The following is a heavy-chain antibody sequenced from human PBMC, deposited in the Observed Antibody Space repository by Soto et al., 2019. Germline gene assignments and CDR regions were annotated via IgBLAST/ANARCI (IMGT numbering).Heavy chain of an antibody. CDR3: ESGGVGGTALWGYLDY. Sequence: QVQLVESGGGLVQPGRSLRLSCVASGFTFSGYCMHWVRQAPGKGLEWVAIIRYDGSTIYYADSVRGRFAISRDNSKNTIFLQMDRLGAEVTAVTYCESGGVGGTALWGYLDYWGKGATVTVSS. D-gene: IGHD2-21*01. V-gene: IGHV3-33*01. CDR1: GFTFSGYC. CDR2: IRYDGSTI. J-gene: IGHJ6*04.